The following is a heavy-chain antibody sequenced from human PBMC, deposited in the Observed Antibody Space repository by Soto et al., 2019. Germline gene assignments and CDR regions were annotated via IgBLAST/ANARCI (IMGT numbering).Heavy chain of an antibody. J-gene: IGHJ4*02. V-gene: IGHV4-31*03. CDR2: IYYSGST. CDR1: GGSVSSGGYY. D-gene: IGHD1-26*01. Sequence: TLSIPCTVSGGSVSSGGYYWSWIRQHPGKGREWVWYIYYSGSTYYNPSLKSRFTISVDTSKNQFSLKTSSVTAADKAVYYCAGVVGVTDELDYWGQGTLVTVSS. CDR3: AGVVGVTDELDY.